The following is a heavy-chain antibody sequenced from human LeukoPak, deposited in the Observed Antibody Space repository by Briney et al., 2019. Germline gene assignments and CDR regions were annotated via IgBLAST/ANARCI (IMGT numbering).Heavy chain of an antibody. V-gene: IGHV3-15*01. CDR2: SRGKADGGII. Sequence: GGSLRLSCEASGFTFSSAWMSWVRQGPGKGLEWVGRSRGKADGGIIDYAAPVKGRFTISRDESKNTLFLQMSSLKTEDTAVYFCTRHRSLTDVADWGQGTLVTVSS. CDR3: TRHRSLTDVAD. CDR1: GFTFSSAW. D-gene: IGHD1-20*01. J-gene: IGHJ4*02.